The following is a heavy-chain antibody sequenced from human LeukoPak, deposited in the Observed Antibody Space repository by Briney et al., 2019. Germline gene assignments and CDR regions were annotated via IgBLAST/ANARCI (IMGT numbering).Heavy chain of an antibody. CDR2: ISSSGSTI. J-gene: IGHJ4*02. CDR3: AREFSSSWPALDY. V-gene: IGHV3-48*03. CDR1: GFTFSSYE. Sequence: PGGSQRLSCAASGFTFSSYEMNWVRQAPGKGLEWVSYISSSGSTIYYADSVKGRFTISRDNAKNSLYLQMNSLRAEDTAVYYCAREFSSSWPALDYWGQGTLVTVSS. D-gene: IGHD6-13*01.